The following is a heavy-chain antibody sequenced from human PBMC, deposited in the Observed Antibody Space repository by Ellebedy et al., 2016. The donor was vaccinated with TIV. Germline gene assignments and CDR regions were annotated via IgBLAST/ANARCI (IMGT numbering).Heavy chain of an antibody. D-gene: IGHD4-17*01. J-gene: IGHJ4*02. V-gene: IGHV1-3*01. CDR3: ARSPYGDYVLDY. Sequence: ASVKVSCXASGYTFTSYAMHWVRQAPGQRLEWMGWINAGNGNTKYSQKFQGRVTITRDTSASTAYMELSSLRSEDTAVYYCARSPYGDYVLDYWGQGTLVTVSS. CDR2: INAGNGNT. CDR1: GYTFTSYA.